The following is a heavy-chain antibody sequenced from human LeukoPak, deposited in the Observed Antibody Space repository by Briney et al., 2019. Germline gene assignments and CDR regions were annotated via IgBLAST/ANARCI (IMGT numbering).Heavy chain of an antibody. CDR3: ARDRKIGYCSGGSCYNYYGMDV. V-gene: IGHV3-64*04. Sequence: GGSLRLSCSASGFTFNSYPVHWVLQAQGKGLEYDTGFSRNGGRTYYADSVKGRYTISRDNAKNSLYLQMNSLRDEDTAVYYCARDRKIGYCSGGSCYNYYGMDVWGQGTTVTVS. CDR2: FSRNGGRT. CDR1: GFTFNSYP. J-gene: IGHJ6*02. D-gene: IGHD2-15*01.